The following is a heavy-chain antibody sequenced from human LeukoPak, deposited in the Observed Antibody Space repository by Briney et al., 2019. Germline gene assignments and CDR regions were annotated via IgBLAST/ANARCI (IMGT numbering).Heavy chain of an antibody. CDR1: GGSISSSSYY. CDR2: INHSGST. J-gene: IGHJ3*02. CDR3: AFKKRRGAIDI. Sequence: PSETLSLTCTVSGGSISSSSYYWSWIRQPPGKGLEWIGEINHSGSTNYNPSLKSRVTISVDTSKNQFSLKLSSVTAADTAVYYCAFKKRRGAIDIWGQGTMVTVSS. V-gene: IGHV4-39*07.